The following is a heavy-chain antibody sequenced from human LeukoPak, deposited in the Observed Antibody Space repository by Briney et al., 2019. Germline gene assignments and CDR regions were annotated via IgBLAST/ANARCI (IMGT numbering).Heavy chain of an antibody. V-gene: IGHV1-18*01. D-gene: IGHD2-21*02. CDR2: ISAYNGNT. CDR3: ASLAYCGGDCYFAP. CDR1: GYTFTSYG. J-gene: IGHJ4*02. Sequence: ASVKVSCKASGYTFTSYGISWVRQAPGQGLEWMGWISAYNGNTNYAQKLQGRVTMTRNTSISTAYMELSSLRSEDTAVYYCASLAYCGGDCYFAPWGQGTLVTASS.